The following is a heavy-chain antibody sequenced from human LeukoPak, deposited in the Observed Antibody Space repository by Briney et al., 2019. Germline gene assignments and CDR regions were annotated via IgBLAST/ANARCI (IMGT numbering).Heavy chain of an antibody. Sequence: SETLSLTCSVSGGSISSSSYFWGWIRQPPGKGLEWIASVHYSGSTYYNPSLKSRVTISVDTSKNQFSLKLSSVTAADTAVYYCARHRYYYRSGSYYGAPYYMDVWGKGTTVTISS. CDR3: ARHRYYYRSGSYYGAPYYMDV. CDR2: VHYSGST. J-gene: IGHJ6*03. D-gene: IGHD3-10*01. V-gene: IGHV4-39*01. CDR1: GGSISSSSYF.